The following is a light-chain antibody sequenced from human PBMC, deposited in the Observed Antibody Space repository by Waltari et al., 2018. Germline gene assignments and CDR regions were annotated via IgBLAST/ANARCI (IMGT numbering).Light chain of an antibody. V-gene: IGKV3D-20*02. CDR1: QSVGRS. CDR2: DAS. Sequence: GERATLACRASQSVGRSLAWYQQKPGQAPRLLIYDASRRATGIPDRFSGSGSGTDFSLTISRLEPEDFAVYYCQHYVRLPATFGQGTKVEI. CDR3: QHYVRLPAT. J-gene: IGKJ1*01.